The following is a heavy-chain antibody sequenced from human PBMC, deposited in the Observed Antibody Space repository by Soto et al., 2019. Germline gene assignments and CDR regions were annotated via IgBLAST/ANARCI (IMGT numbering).Heavy chain of an antibody. D-gene: IGHD7-27*01. J-gene: IGHJ4*02. V-gene: IGHV4-30-4*01. CDR3: ARDDQDNWGSGFDY. CDR2: IDYTGST. CDR1: GGSISSGDYY. Sequence: QVQLQESGPGLVKPSQTLSLTCTVSGGSISSGDYYWSWIRQPPGKGLEWLGYIDYTGSTYYNPTLKSRVIISVDTSKNQFSLKLSSVTAADTAVYYCARDDQDNWGSGFDYWGQGTLVTVSS.